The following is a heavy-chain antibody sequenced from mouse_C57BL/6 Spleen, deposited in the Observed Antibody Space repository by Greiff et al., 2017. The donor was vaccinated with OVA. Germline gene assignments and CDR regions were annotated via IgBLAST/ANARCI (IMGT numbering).Heavy chain of an antibody. V-gene: IGHV1-69*01. D-gene: IGHD4-1*01. J-gene: IGHJ4*01. Sequence: QVQLQQPGAELVMPGASVKLSCKASGYTFTSYWMHWVKQRPGQGLEWIGEIDPSDSYTNYNQKFKGKSTLTVDKSSSTAYLQSSSLTSEDSAVYYCARRGNWGNYYAMDYWGQGTSVTVSS. CDR3: ARRGNWGNYYAMDY. CDR1: GYTFTSYW. CDR2: IDPSDSYT.